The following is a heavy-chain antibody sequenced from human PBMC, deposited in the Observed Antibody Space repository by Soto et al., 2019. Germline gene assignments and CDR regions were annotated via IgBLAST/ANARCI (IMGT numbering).Heavy chain of an antibody. CDR2: IYYSGST. D-gene: IGHD4-17*01. V-gene: IGHV4-31*03. CDR1: GGSISSGGYY. J-gene: IGHJ3*02. CDR3: ARAKVDLYGDPYDAFDI. Sequence: QVQLQESGPGLVKPSQTLSLTCTVSGGSISSGGYYWSWIRQHPGKGLEWIGYIYYSGSTYYNPSLKSRVTISVDTSKNQFSRNLSSVTAADTAVYYCARAKVDLYGDPYDAFDIWGQGTMVTVSS.